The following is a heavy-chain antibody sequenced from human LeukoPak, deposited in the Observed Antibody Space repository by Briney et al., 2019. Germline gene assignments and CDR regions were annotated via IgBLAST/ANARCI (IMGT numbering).Heavy chain of an antibody. CDR2: IYYSGST. V-gene: IGHV4-59*01. D-gene: IGHD5-12*01. CDR1: GGSFSGYY. Sequence: PSETLSLTCAVYGGSFSGYYWSWIRQPPGKGLEWIGYIYYSGSTNYNPSLKSRVTISVDTSKNQFSLKLSSVTAADTAVYYCHASSGYDRSFDYWGQGTLVTVSS. CDR3: HASSGYDRSFDY. J-gene: IGHJ4*02.